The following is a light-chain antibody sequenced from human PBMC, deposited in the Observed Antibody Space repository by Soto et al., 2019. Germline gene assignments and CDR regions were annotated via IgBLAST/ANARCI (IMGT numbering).Light chain of an antibody. J-gene: IGLJ1*01. CDR2: EDS. CDR3: CSYAGGRTFV. Sequence: QSALTQPASVSGSPGQSITISCTGTRSDIGGYNLVSWYQLHPGKAPKVVIYEDSNRPSGVADRFSGSKSGNTASLTISGLQAEDEAEYYCCSYAGGRTFVFGSGTKLTVL. CDR1: RSDIGGYNL. V-gene: IGLV2-23*01.